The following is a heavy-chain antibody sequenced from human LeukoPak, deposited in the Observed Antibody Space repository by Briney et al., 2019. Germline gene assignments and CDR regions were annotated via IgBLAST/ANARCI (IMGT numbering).Heavy chain of an antibody. Sequence: PSETLSLTCAVYGGSFSGYYWSWIRQPPGKGLEWIGEINHSGSTNYNPSLKSRVNISVDTSKNQFSLKLSSVTAADTAVYYCARDGYFDWLSPQKYFDYWGQGTLVTVSS. CDR1: GGSFSGYY. D-gene: IGHD3-9*01. CDR3: ARDGYFDWLSPQKYFDY. CDR2: INHSGST. V-gene: IGHV4-34*01. J-gene: IGHJ4*02.